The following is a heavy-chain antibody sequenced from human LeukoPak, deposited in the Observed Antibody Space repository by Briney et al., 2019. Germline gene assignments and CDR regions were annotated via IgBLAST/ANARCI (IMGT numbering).Heavy chain of an antibody. CDR3: ARDDSPTLTGPAYYDAFDI. D-gene: IGHD4-11*01. CDR1: GFTFSNYW. V-gene: IGHV3-7*01. J-gene: IGHJ3*02. Sequence: PGGSLRLSCAASGFTFSNYWITWVRQAPGKGLEWVANIRRDGSQIHYVDSVKGRFTISRDNAKNSLSLQMNSLRAEDTAIYYCARDDSPTLTGPAYYDAFDIWGQGIMATVSS. CDR2: IRRDGSQI.